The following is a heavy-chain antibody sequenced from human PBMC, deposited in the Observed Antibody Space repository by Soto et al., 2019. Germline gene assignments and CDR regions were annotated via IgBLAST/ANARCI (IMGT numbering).Heavy chain of an antibody. CDR1: GFSLSTSGMC. V-gene: IGHV2-70*11. D-gene: IGHD3-22*01. CDR2: IDWDDDK. CDR3: ARIQPVDSSGYYYFDY. J-gene: IGHJ4*02. Sequence: ESGPTLVNPTQTLTLTCTFSGFSLSTSGMCVSWIRQPPGKALEWLARIDWDDDKYYSTSLKTRLTISKDTSKNQVVLTMTNMDPVDTATYYCARIQPVDSSGYYYFDYWGQGTLVTVSS.